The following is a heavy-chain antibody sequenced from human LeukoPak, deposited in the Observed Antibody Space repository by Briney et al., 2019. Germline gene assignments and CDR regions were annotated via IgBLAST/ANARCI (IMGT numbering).Heavy chain of an antibody. Sequence: GGSLRLSCAASGFTFSSYGMHWVRQAPGKGLEWVAFIRYDGSNKYYADSVKGRFTISRDNSKNTLYLQMNSLRAEDTAVYYCANTIRRFGELNYFDYWGQGTLVTVSS. V-gene: IGHV3-30*02. D-gene: IGHD3-10*01. J-gene: IGHJ4*02. CDR1: GFTFSSYG. CDR3: ANTIRRFGELNYFDY. CDR2: IRYDGSNK.